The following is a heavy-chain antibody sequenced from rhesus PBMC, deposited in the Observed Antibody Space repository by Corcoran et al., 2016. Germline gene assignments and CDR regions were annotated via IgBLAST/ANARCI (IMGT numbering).Heavy chain of an antibody. CDR3: AREGDGGNSRD. Sequence: QVQLQESGPGLVKPSETLALTCAVSGASIRSYWWNWIRQTPGKGHEGIGESNGNSGSTNYNPALNRRVTISKDAAKHQFSLNLRSLTAADTAVYYCAREGDGGNSRDWGRGVLVTVSS. D-gene: IGHD2-33*01. CDR1: GASIRSYW. V-gene: IGHV4-80*01. CDR2: SNGNSGST. J-gene: IGHJ5-2*02.